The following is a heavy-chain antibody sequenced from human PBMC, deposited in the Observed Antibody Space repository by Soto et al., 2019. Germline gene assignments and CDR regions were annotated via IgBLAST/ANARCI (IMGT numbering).Heavy chain of an antibody. J-gene: IGHJ3*01. Sequence: SETLSLTCIVSGGSVGSGAYYWSWIRQPPGNALEWIGYIQYSGDTNYNSSLKSRVTISVDMSRNRFSLRLTSVTAADTAFYYCARHDYSDRAFDLWGQGTMVTVSS. CDR1: GGSVGSGAYY. CDR3: ARHDYSDRAFDL. V-gene: IGHV4-61*08. D-gene: IGHD3-22*01. CDR2: IQYSGDT.